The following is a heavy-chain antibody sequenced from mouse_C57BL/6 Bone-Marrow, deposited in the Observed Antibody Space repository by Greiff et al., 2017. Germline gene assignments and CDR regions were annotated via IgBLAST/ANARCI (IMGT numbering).Heavy chain of an antibody. CDR3: ARSYYGSRHVGYFDV. V-gene: IGHV1-50*01. J-gene: IGHJ1*03. Sequence: QVQLQQPGAELVKPGASVKLSCKASGYTFTSYWMQWVKQRPGQGLEWIGEIDPSDSYTNYNQKFKGKATLTVDTSSSTAYMQLSSLTSEDSAVYYRARSYYGSRHVGYFDVWGTGTTVTVSS. D-gene: IGHD1-1*01. CDR1: GYTFTSYW. CDR2: IDPSDSYT.